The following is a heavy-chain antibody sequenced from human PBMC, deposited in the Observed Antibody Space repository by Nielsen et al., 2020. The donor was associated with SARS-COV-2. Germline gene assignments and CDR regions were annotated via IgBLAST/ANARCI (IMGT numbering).Heavy chain of an antibody. Sequence: GGSLRLSCAASGFTFSSYAMHWVRQAPGKGLEWVAVISYDGSNKYYADSVKGRFTISRDNSKNTLYLQMNSLRAEDTAVYYCARVYDSSGEGYYYYGMDVWGQGTTVTVSS. CDR2: ISYDGSNK. CDR1: GFTFSSYA. V-gene: IGHV3-30-3*01. J-gene: IGHJ6*02. D-gene: IGHD3-22*01. CDR3: ARVYDSSGEGYYYYGMDV.